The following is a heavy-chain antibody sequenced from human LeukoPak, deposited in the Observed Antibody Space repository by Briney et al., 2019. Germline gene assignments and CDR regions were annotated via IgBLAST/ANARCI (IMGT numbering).Heavy chain of an antibody. CDR2: IYYSGDT. CDR3: ARDTRGAFDY. Sequence: SETLSLTCTVSGISISSNYWSWIRQPPGKGLEWIGYIYYSGDTNHNPALKSRVTISLDTSKNQFSLKLSSVTAADTAVYYCARDTRGAFDYWGQGTLVTVSS. D-gene: IGHD3-10*01. V-gene: IGHV4-59*12. J-gene: IGHJ4*02. CDR1: GISISSNY.